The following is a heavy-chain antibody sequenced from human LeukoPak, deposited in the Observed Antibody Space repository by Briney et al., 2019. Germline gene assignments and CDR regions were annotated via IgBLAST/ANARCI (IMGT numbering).Heavy chain of an antibody. CDR3: ARMSSGCPFDY. J-gene: IGHJ4*02. Sequence: GGSLRLSCAASGFTFSSYSMNWVRQAPGKGLEWVSSISSSSSYIYYADSVKCRFTISRDNAKNSLYLQMNSLRAEDTAVYYCARMSSGCPFDYWGQGTLVTVSS. CDR1: GFTFSSYS. V-gene: IGHV3-21*01. CDR2: ISSSSSYI. D-gene: IGHD6-19*01.